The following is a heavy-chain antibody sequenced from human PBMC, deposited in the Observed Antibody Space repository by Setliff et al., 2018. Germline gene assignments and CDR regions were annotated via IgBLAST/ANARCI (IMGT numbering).Heavy chain of an antibody. CDR1: GFTFSTYS. CDR3: ARDHVYGSQYYYYYYGMDV. V-gene: IGHV3-21*01. D-gene: IGHD3-10*01. J-gene: IGHJ6*02. Sequence: PSETLSLSCAVSGFTFSTYSMNWVRQTPGKGLEWVSSISSSSSYIFYADSVKGRFTISRDNAKNSLYLQMNSLRAEDTAVYYCARDHVYGSQYYYYYYGMDVWGQGTTVTVSS. CDR2: ISSSSSYI.